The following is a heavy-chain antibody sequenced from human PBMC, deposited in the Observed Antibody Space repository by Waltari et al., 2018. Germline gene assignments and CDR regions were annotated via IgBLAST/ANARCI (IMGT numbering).Heavy chain of an antibody. V-gene: IGHV3-7*01. J-gene: IGHJ4*02. CDR3: ARDHVFRGDFWSGYYDS. CDR1: GFTFSGYW. D-gene: IGHD3-3*01. Sequence: EVQLEESGGGLVQPGGSLRLSVAASGFTFSGYWALGARQAPGKGLEWVANIKQDGSETYYADSLKGRFTISRDNAKNSLYLQMNSLRAEDTALYYCARDHVFRGDFWSGYYDSWGQGTLVTVSS. CDR2: IKQDGSET.